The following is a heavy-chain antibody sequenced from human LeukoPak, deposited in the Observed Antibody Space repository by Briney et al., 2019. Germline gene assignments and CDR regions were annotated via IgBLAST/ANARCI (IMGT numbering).Heavy chain of an antibody. V-gene: IGHV3-30*04. J-gene: IGHJ6*04. Sequence: GGSLRLSCAASGFTFSSYAMHWVRQAPGKGLEWVAVISYDGSNKYYADSVKGRFTISRDNSKNTLYLQMNSLRAEDTAVYYCAREVVPAARYPYGTDVWGKGTTVTVSS. CDR2: ISYDGSNK. CDR3: AREVVPAARYPYGTDV. CDR1: GFTFSSYA. D-gene: IGHD2-2*01.